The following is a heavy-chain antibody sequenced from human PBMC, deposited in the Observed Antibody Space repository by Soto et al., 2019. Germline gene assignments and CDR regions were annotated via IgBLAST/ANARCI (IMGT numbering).Heavy chain of an antibody. CDR3: ARPTSTHYYYYGVDV. CDR2: ISYDGSNK. V-gene: IGHV3-30-3*01. J-gene: IGHJ6*02. CDR1: GFTFSSYA. D-gene: IGHD3-3*02. Sequence: GGSLRLSCAASGFTFSSYAMHWVRQAPGKGLEWVAVISYDGSNKYYADSVKGRFTISRDNSKNTLYLQMNSLRAEDTAVYYCARPTSTHYYYYGVDVWGQGTTVTVSS.